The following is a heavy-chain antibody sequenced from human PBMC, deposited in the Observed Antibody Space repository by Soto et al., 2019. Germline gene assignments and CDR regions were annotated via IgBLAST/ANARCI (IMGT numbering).Heavy chain of an antibody. D-gene: IGHD6-19*01. V-gene: IGHV4-59*01. J-gene: IGHJ4*02. CDR2: IYYSGST. Sequence: SETLSLTCTVSGGSISSYYWSWIRQPPGKGLEWIGYIYYSGSTNYNPSLKSRVTISVDTSKNQFSLKLSSVTAADTAVYYCAGSSGWYRNFDYWGQGTLVTVSS. CDR1: GGSISSYY. CDR3: AGSSGWYRNFDY.